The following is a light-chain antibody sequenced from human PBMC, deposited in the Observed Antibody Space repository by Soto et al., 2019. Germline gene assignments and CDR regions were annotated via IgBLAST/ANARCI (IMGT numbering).Light chain of an antibody. Sequence: AIRMTQSPSSFSASTGDRVTITCRASQGMSSYLAWYQQKPGKAPKLLIYAASTLPSGVASRFSGSGSGTDFTLTISVLQSDDFAPYYCQPYYSYARAFGGGTKVEIK. CDR2: AAS. CDR3: QPYYSYARA. J-gene: IGKJ4*01. CDR1: QGMSSY. V-gene: IGKV1-8*01.